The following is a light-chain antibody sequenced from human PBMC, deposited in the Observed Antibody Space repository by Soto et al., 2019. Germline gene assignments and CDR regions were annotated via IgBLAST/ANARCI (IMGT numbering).Light chain of an antibody. Sequence: QLVLTQPPSASGTPGQRVTISCSGSSSNIGSNTVNWYHQLPGTAPKLLIYRNNQRPSGVPDRVSGSKSGTSASLTISGLQSEDEADYYCATWDASLDGIVFGGGTKLTVL. CDR3: ATWDASLDGIV. CDR2: RNN. V-gene: IGLV1-44*01. J-gene: IGLJ2*01. CDR1: SSNIGSNT.